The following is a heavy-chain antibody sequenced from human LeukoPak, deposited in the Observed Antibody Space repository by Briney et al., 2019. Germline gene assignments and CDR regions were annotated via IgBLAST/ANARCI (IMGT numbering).Heavy chain of an antibody. J-gene: IGHJ2*01. CDR3: VGGGGDWYFEP. V-gene: IGHV6-1*01. D-gene: IGHD2-21*01. Sequence: PLQTLSLTCAISVDSVSGNSAAWNWIRQSPARGLGWLERTYYKSKWYNHEAVSVKSRITIKPDTSKKQFSLQLHSVTQEETAVYYCVGGGGDWYFEPWARGTLVTVSS. CDR2: TYYKSKWYN. CDR1: VDSVSGNSAA.